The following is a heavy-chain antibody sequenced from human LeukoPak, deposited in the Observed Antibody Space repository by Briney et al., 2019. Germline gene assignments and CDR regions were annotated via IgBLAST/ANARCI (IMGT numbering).Heavy chain of an antibody. D-gene: IGHD4/OR15-4a*01. J-gene: IGHJ4*02. Sequence: GGSLRLSCAASGFNLRSRDLNWVRQAPGKGLEWISYITATGSVVHYADSVKGRFSVLRDNTKNSLYLRMDSLRSEDTGLYYCATTAYYPYYYFDHWGRGDLVTVSS. CDR2: ITATGSVV. CDR1: GFNLRSRD. V-gene: IGHV3-48*03. CDR3: ATTAYYPYYYFDH.